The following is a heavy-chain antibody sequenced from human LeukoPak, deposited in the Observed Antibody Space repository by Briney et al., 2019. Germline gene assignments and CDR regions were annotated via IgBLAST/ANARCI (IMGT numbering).Heavy chain of an antibody. V-gene: IGHV3-21*05. J-gene: IGHJ4*02. Sequence: GGSLRLSCAASGFTFSDYSMNWVRQAPGRGLEWISYIGLGSGFVSYADSVKGRFTISSDTATKSVYLQMDSMRAEDTAVYYCARDHNWAFDNWGQGTLVTVSS. CDR3: ARDHNWAFDN. D-gene: IGHD1-20*01. CDR1: GFTFSDYS. CDR2: IGLGSGFV.